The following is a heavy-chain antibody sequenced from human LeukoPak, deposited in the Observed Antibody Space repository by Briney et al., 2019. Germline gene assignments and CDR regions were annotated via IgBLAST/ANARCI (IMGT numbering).Heavy chain of an antibody. CDR2: IYYSGST. Sequence: SETLSLTCTVSGGSISSGSYYWSWIRQPPGKGLEWIGYIYYSGSTNYNPSLKSRVTISVDTSKNQFSLKLSSVTAADTAVYYCARDSGFPGYFDLWGRGTLATVSS. CDR1: GGSISSGSYY. J-gene: IGHJ2*01. D-gene: IGHD6-25*01. V-gene: IGHV4-61*01. CDR3: ARDSGFPGYFDL.